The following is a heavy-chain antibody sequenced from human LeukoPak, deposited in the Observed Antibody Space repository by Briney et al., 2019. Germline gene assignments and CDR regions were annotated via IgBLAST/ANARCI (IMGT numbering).Heavy chain of an antibody. D-gene: IGHD1-26*01. CDR3: ARDLSGSYVNY. V-gene: IGHV3-48*03. Sequence: GGSLRLSCAASGFTFSTYEMNWVRQAPGKGLEWVSYISSSGTTIYYADSVKGRFTISRDNAKKSLYLQMNSLRAEDTAVYYRARDLSGSYVNYWGQGTLVTVSS. CDR1: GFTFSTYE. J-gene: IGHJ4*02. CDR2: ISSSGTTI.